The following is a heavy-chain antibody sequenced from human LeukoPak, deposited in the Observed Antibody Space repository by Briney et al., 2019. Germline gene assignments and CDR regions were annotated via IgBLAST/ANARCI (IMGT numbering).Heavy chain of an antibody. J-gene: IGHJ5*02. D-gene: IGHD3-10*01. CDR2: INHSGST. CDR3: ARAGPTMVRGVRTWFDP. Sequence: PSETLSLTCAVYGGSFSVYYWSWIRQPPGKGLEWIGEINHSGSTNYNPSLKSRVTISVDTSKNQFSLKLSSVTAADTAVYYCARAGPTMVRGVRTWFDPWGQGTLVTVSS. V-gene: IGHV4-34*01. CDR1: GGSFSVYY.